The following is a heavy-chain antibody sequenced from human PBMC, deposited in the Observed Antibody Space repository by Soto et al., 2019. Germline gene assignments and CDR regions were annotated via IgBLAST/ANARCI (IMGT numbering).Heavy chain of an antibody. Sequence: SETLSLTCTFSVVSINSNNYYCAWIRQPPWKGLAWIASIYYDGSTYYNPSLKSRVTISIDTSKNQFSLRLRSVTAADTAIYYCAKVEVAATRNTDFESWGQGTLVNVSS. CDR2: IYYDGST. CDR3: AKVEVAATRNTDFES. V-gene: IGHV4-39*01. CDR1: VVSINSNNYY. J-gene: IGHJ4*02. D-gene: IGHD2-15*01.